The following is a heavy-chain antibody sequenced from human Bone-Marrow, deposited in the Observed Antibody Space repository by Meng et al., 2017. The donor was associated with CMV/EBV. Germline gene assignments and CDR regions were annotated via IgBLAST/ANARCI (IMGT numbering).Heavy chain of an antibody. CDR3: ARPLESVGSGSSWFDP. Sequence: ASVKVSCKASGYTFTGYYMHWVRQTPGQGLEWMGWINPNSGGTNYAQKFQGRVTMTRDTSISPAYMELSRLRSDDTAVYYCARPLESVGSGSSWFDPWGQGTLVTVSS. J-gene: IGHJ5*02. V-gene: IGHV1-2*02. D-gene: IGHD3-10*01. CDR1: GYTFTGYY. CDR2: INPNSGGT.